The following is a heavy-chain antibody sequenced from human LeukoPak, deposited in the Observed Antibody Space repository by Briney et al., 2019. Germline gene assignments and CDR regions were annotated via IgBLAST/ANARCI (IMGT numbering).Heavy chain of an antibody. Sequence: GASVKVSCKASGYTFTDSYIHWVRQAPGQGLEWMAWINPNSGATNYAQKFQGRVTMTRDTSISTAYMELSRLTSDDTAVYFCARGRFGEWDNWFDPWGQGTLVTVSS. V-gene: IGHV1-2*02. D-gene: IGHD3-10*01. CDR1: GYTFTDSY. CDR3: ARGRFGEWDNWFDP. CDR2: INPNSGAT. J-gene: IGHJ5*02.